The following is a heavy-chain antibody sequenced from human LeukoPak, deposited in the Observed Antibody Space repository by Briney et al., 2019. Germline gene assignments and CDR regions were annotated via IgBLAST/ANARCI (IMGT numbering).Heavy chain of an antibody. CDR3: AKDLFDSGSYSQ. CDR1: GFTFSTYA. Sequence: GGSLRLSCVASGFTFSTYAMSWVRQAPGKGLEWVSTISGGFYNTYYADSVKGRFTISRDNSKNTLYLQMNSLRAEDTAVYYCAKDLFDSGSYSQWGQGTLVTVSS. J-gene: IGHJ4*02. D-gene: IGHD1-26*01. CDR2: ISGGFYNT. V-gene: IGHV3-23*01.